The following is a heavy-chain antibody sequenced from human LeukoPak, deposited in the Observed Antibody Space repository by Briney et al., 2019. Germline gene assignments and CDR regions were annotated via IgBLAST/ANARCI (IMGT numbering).Heavy chain of an antibody. CDR2: FDPEDGET. D-gene: IGHD3-16*01. CDR1: GYTLTELS. Sequence: ASVKVSCKVSGYTLTELSMHWVRQAPGKGLEWMGGFDPEDGETIYAQKFQGRVTMTEDTSTDTAYMELSSLRSEDTAVYYCATDPMGSSWFDPWGQGTLVTVSS. CDR3: ATDPMGSSWFDP. V-gene: IGHV1-24*01. J-gene: IGHJ5*02.